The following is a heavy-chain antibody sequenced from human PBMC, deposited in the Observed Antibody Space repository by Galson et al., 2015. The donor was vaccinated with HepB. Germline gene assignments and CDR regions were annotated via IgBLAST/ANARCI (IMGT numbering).Heavy chain of an antibody. J-gene: IGHJ5*02. CDR2: IIPIFGTA. CDR1: GGTFSSYA. CDR3: ARNRITIFGVARGWFDP. Sequence: SVKVSCKASGGTFSSYAISWVRQAPGQGLEWMGGIIPIFGTANYAQKFQGRVTITADESTSTAYMELSSLRSEDTAVYYCARNRITIFGVARGWFDPWGQGTLVTVSS. V-gene: IGHV1-69*13. D-gene: IGHD3-3*01.